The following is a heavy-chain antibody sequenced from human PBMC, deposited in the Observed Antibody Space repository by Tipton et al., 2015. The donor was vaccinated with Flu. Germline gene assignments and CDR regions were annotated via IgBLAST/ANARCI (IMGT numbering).Heavy chain of an antibody. J-gene: IGHJ6*03. V-gene: IGHV3-23*01. CDR1: GFTFSSYA. Sequence: SLRLSCAASGFTFSSYAMSWVRQAPGKGLEWVSAISGSGGSTYYADSVKGRFTISRDNSKNTLYLQMNSLRAEDTAVYYCARDRELLWFGELPHYYYYMDVWGKGTTVTVSS. CDR3: ARDRELLWFGELPHYYYYMDV. D-gene: IGHD3-10*01. CDR2: ISGSGGST.